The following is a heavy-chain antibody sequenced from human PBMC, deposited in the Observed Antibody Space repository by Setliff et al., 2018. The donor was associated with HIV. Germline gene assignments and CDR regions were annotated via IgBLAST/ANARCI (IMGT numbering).Heavy chain of an antibody. CDR3: ARGHSSSAYDAYDI. D-gene: IGHD6-6*01. CDR2: INAGDDNT. Sequence: EASVKVSCKAFGYTFSTNAIHWVRQAPGQRLEWMGCINAGDDNTRYSEKFQGRVTITRDTSASTAYMELSSLRSEDTAVYYCARGHSSSAYDAYDIWGQGTMVTVSS. J-gene: IGHJ3*02. V-gene: IGHV1-3*01. CDR1: GYTFSTNA.